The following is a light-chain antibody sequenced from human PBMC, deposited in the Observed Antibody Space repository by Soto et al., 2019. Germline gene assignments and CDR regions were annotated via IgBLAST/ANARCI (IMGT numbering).Light chain of an antibody. Sequence: QPALTQPRSVSGSPGQSVTVSCTGTSSDVGAYNYVSWYQQHPGKAPKLMIYDVTERPSGVPDRFSGSKSGNTASLTISGLQAEDEADYYCCSYAGSYTLVFGTGTKVTVL. V-gene: IGLV2-11*01. CDR2: DVT. CDR1: SSDVGAYNY. CDR3: CSYAGSYTLV. J-gene: IGLJ1*01.